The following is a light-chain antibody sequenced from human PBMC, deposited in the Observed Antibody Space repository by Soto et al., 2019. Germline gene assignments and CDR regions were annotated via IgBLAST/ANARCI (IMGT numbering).Light chain of an antibody. CDR2: AAS. CDR3: LQDYTYPRT. J-gene: IGKJ4*01. Sequence: AIEMTQSPSSLSVSVGDRVTITCRASQGIRHDLGWYQQKPGKAPELLIYAASILQSGVPSRFSGSGSGTDFTLTITSLQPEDFAIYYCLQDYTYPRTFGGGTRWISN. V-gene: IGKV1-6*01. CDR1: QGIRHD.